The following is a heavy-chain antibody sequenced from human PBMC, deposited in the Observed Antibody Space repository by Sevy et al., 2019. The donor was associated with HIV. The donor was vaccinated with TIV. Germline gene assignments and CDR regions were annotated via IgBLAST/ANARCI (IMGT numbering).Heavy chain of an antibody. J-gene: IGHJ4*02. V-gene: IGHV3-23*01. CDR3: AREGCTKPHDY. Sequence: GGSLRLSCAASGFTFSKYSMSWVRQPPGKGLEWVSSLSFGCGEINYADSVKGGFTISRDNSKSSVYLQMNNLRPEDTAGYYCAREGCTKPHDYWGQGTLVTVSS. CDR2: LSFGCGEI. CDR1: GFTFSKYS. D-gene: IGHD2-8*01.